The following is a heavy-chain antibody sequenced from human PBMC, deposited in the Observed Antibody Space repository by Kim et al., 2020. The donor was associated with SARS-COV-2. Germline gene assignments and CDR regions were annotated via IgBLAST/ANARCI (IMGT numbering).Heavy chain of an antibody. V-gene: IGHV5-51*01. J-gene: IGHJ3*02. CDR2: VSPGDSAT. D-gene: IGHD1-26*01. CDR3: AKCKVGRFDAFDI. Sequence: GESLKISCKASGYSFATYWIGWVRQMPGKGLEWVGIVSPGDSATRYNPSFQGQVTISADRSISTAYLQWSSLQASDTAMYYCAKCKVGRFDAFDIWGQGTMVTVSS. CDR1: GYSFATYW.